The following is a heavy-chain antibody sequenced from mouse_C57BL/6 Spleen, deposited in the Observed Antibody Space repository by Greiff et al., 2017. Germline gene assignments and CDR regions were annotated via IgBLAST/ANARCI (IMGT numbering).Heavy chain of an antibody. Sequence: QVQLQQSGAELVKPGASVKMSCMASGYTFTSYWITWVKQRPGQGLEWIGDIYPGSGSTNYNEKFKSKATLTVDTSSSTAYMQLSSLTSEDSAVYYSARCGNYFDYWGQGTTLTVSS. V-gene: IGHV1-55*01. CDR2: IYPGSGST. CDR3: ARCGNYFDY. D-gene: IGHD1-1*02. CDR1: GYTFTSYW. J-gene: IGHJ2*01.